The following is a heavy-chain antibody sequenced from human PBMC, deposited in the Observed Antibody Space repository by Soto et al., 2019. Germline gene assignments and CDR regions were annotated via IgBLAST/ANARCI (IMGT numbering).Heavy chain of an antibody. V-gene: IGHV4-30-4*01. D-gene: IGHD2-15*01. CDR3: AGFSEVAATEINWFDP. J-gene: IGHJ5*02. CDR1: GASINSGDYY. CDR2: IYYSGST. Sequence: PSETLSLTCTVSGASINSGDYYWSWIRQPPGKGLEWIGYIYYSGSTYYNPSPKSRVTISVDTSKNQFSLKLSSVTAADTAVYYCAGFSEVAATEINWFDPWGQGTLVTVSS.